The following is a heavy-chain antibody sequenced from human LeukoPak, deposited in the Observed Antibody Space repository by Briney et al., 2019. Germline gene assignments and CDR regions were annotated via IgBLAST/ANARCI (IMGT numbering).Heavy chain of an antibody. J-gene: IGHJ6*03. CDR1: GGSISSSSYY. CDR3: ARQPYSSSWLVDYYMDV. V-gene: IGHV4-39*01. D-gene: IGHD6-13*01. CDR2: IYYSGST. Sequence: SETLSLTCTVSGGSISSSSYYWGWIRQPPGKGLEWIGSIYYSGSTYYNPSLKSRVTISVDTSKNQFSLKLSSVTAADTAVYYCARQPYSSSWLVDYYMDVWGKGTTVTVSS.